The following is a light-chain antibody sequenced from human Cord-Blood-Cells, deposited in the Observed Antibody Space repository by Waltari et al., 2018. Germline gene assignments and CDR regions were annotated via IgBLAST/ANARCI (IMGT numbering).Light chain of an antibody. J-gene: IGKJ3*01. CDR1: QGISSY. CDR2: AAS. CDR3: QQLNSYPFT. Sequence: DIQLTQSPSFLSASVGDRVTITCRASQGISSYLAWYQQKPGKAPKLPIYAASTLQSGVPSRFSGSGSGTEFTLTISSLQPEDFATYYCQQLNSYPFTSGPGTKVDIK. V-gene: IGKV1-9*01.